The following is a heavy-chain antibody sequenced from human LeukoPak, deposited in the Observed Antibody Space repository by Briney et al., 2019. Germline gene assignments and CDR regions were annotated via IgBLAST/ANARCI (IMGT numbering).Heavy chain of an antibody. CDR3: ARDTEYSYGYIDY. CDR1: GGSISSSSCY. D-gene: IGHD5-18*01. J-gene: IGHJ4*02. Sequence: SETLSLTCTVSGGSISSSSCYWGWIRQPPGKGLEWIGSIYYSGSTYYNPSLKSRVTISVDTSKNQFSLKLSSVTAADTAVYYCARDTEYSYGYIDYWGQGTLVTVSS. V-gene: IGHV4-39*07. CDR2: IYYSGST.